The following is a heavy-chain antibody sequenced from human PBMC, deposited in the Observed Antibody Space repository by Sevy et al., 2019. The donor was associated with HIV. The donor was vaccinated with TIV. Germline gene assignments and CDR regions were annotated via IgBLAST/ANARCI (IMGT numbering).Heavy chain of an antibody. V-gene: IGHV4-34*01. Sequence: SETLSLTCADYGGSFSGYYWSWIRQPPGKGLEWIGEINHSGSTNYNPPLKSRVTISVDTSKNQFSLKLSSVTAADTAVYYCARGEGDLTIWGQGTLVTVSS. CDR2: INHSGST. D-gene: IGHD3-3*01. J-gene: IGHJ4*02. CDR1: GGSFSGYY. CDR3: ARGEGDLTI.